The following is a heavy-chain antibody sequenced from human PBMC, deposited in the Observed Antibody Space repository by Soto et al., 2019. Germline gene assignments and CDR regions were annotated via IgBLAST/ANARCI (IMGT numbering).Heavy chain of an antibody. V-gene: IGHV3-30-3*01. Sequence: GGSLRLSCAASGFTFSSYAMHWVRQAPGKGLEWVAVISYDGSDKYYADSVKGRFTISRDNSKNTLYLQMNSLRAEDTAVYYCARDPGSMVTRYYFDYWGQGTLLTVSS. CDR1: GFTFSSYA. J-gene: IGHJ4*02. CDR3: ARDPGSMVTRYYFDY. CDR2: ISYDGSDK. D-gene: IGHD5-18*01.